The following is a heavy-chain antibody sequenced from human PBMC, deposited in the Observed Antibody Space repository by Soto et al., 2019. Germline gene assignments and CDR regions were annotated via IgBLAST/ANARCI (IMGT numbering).Heavy chain of an antibody. V-gene: IGHV4-39*01. CDR3: ARHAGWIQLSRNWFDP. D-gene: IGHD5-18*01. CDR2: IYYSGST. Sequence: PSETLSLTCTVSGGSISSSGYYWGWICQPPGKGLEWIGSIYYSGSTYYNPSLKSRVTISVDTSKNQFSLKLSSVTAADTAVYYCARHAGWIQLSRNWFDPWGQGTLVTVS. CDR1: GGSISSSGYY. J-gene: IGHJ5*02.